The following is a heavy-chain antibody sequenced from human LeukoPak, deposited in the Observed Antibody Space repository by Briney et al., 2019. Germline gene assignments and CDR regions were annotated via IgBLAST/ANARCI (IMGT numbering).Heavy chain of an antibody. CDR2: VNHSGST. CDR1: GGSFSGYY. CDR3: ARGRYYYGSGSYYPLFDY. J-gene: IGHJ4*02. Sequence: PSETLSPTCAVYGGSFSGYYWSWIRQPPGKGLEWIGEVNHSGSTNYNPSLKSRVTISVDTSKNQFSLKLSSVTAADTAVYYCARGRYYYGSGSYYPLFDYWGQGTLVTVSS. D-gene: IGHD3-10*01. V-gene: IGHV4-34*01.